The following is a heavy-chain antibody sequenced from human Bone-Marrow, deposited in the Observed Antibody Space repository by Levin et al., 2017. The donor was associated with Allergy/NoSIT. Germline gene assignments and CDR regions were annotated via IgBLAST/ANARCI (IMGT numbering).Heavy chain of an antibody. V-gene: IGHV3-74*01. CDR1: GFTFRSHW. D-gene: IGHD2/OR15-2a*01. CDR2: INTDGSST. J-gene: IGHJ3*01. CDR3: ARGNEYQLDAFDV. Sequence: GESLKISCAASGFTFRSHWMHWVRQAPGKGLVWVSRINTDGSSTSYADSVKGRFTISRDNAKNMMYVDMSRLRADDTAVYYCARGNEYQLDAFDVWGQGTKVTVSS.